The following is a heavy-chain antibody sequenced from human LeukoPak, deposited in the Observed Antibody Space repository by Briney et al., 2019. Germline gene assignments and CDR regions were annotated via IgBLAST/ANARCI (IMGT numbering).Heavy chain of an antibody. CDR1: GFTFSNYA. D-gene: IGHD6-6*01. CDR2: ISDSGDNT. CDR3: AKGKGYSSSSSDH. J-gene: IGHJ5*02. Sequence: PGASLRLSCAASGFTFSNYAMSWVRQAPGKGLEWVSTISDSGDNTYYADSVKGRFTISRDNSENTLYLQMNSLRAEDTAVYHCAKGKGYSSSSSDHWGQGTLVTVSS. V-gene: IGHV3-23*01.